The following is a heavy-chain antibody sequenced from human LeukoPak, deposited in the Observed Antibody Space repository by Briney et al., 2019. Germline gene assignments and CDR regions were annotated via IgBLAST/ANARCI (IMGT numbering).Heavy chain of an antibody. D-gene: IGHD3-9*01. Sequence: GGSLRLSCAASGFTFSSYWMSWVRQAPGKGLEWVANINQDGSEKYYVDSVKGRFTISRDNAKNSVYLQMDSLRAEDTAVYYCARDVGTTGWHTFDYWGQGTLVTVSS. CDR1: GFTFSSYW. V-gene: IGHV3-7*01. CDR2: INQDGSEK. J-gene: IGHJ4*02. CDR3: ARDVGTTGWHTFDY.